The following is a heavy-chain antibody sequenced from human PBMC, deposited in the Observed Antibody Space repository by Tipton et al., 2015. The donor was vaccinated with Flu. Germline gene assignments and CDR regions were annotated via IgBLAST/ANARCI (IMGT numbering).Heavy chain of an antibody. CDR1: GGSISISSYY. D-gene: IGHD3-10*01. Sequence: GLVKPSETLSLTCTVSGGSISISSYYWGWIRQPPGKGLEWIGSIHYSGTTDYNASLKSRVTISVDTSKNQFSLRLSSVTAADTAVYFCARYGSGTYWGQGSLVTVSS. V-gene: IGHV4-39*01. CDR2: IHYSGTT. CDR3: ARYGSGTY. J-gene: IGHJ4*02.